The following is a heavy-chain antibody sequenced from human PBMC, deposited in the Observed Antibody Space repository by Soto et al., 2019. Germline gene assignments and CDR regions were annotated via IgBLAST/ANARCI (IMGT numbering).Heavy chain of an antibody. Sequence: SETLSLTCTVSGGSISSYYWSWIRQPPGKGLEWIGYIYYSGSTNYNPSLKSRVTISVGASKNQFSLKLSSVTAADTAVYYCARVGDSLWFGELSNWFDPWGQGTLVTVSS. D-gene: IGHD3-10*01. V-gene: IGHV4-59*01. CDR1: GGSISSYY. CDR3: ARVGDSLWFGELSNWFDP. J-gene: IGHJ5*02. CDR2: IYYSGST.